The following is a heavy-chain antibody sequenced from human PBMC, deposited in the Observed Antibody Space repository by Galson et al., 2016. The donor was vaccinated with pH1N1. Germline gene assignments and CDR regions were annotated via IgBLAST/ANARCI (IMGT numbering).Heavy chain of an antibody. CDR3: ARWDYGDYVGWFDP. CDR2: INPIFGTA. D-gene: IGHD4-17*01. J-gene: IGHJ5*02. Sequence: SVKVSCKASGGTFSSYGISWVRQAPGQGLEWMGRINPIFGTANNAQKFQGRVTITADESTATAYMELSSLRYEDTAVYYRARWDYGDYVGWFDPWGQGTLVTVSS. V-gene: IGHV1-69*13. CDR1: GGTFSSYG.